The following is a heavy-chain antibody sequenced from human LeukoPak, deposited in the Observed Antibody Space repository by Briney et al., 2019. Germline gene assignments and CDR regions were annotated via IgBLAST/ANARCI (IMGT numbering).Heavy chain of an antibody. V-gene: IGHV3-9*01. CDR2: ICWNSGSI. J-gene: IGHJ1*01. Sequence: GGSLRLSCAASGFTFDDYAMHWVRDAPGKGLEWVSGICWNSGSIGYADSVKGRFTISRDNAKNSLYLQMNSLRAEDTALYYCAKSESGYSYGPASFQPWGQGTLVTVSS. CDR3: AKSESGYSYGPASFQP. CDR1: GFTFDDYA. D-gene: IGHD5-18*01.